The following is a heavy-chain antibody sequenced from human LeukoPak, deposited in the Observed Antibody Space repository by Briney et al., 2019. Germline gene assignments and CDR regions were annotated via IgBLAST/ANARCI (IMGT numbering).Heavy chain of an antibody. Sequence: SETLSLTCTVSGGSISGYYWSWIRQSAGKGLEWIGRIYSSGSTNYNPSLKSRATMSVDTSKNHFPLNLSSVTAADTAVYYCARGDSTNQDGDYYGLDVWGQGTTVTVSS. CDR3: ARGDSTNQDGDYYGLDV. CDR2: IYSSGST. J-gene: IGHJ6*02. CDR1: GGSISGYY. V-gene: IGHV4-4*07. D-gene: IGHD5/OR15-5a*01.